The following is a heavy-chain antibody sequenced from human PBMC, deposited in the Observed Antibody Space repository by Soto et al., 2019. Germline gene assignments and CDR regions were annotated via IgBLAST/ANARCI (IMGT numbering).Heavy chain of an antibody. CDR3: VSDTLTPWRYYGLEI. CDR1: GFDSTEYA. CDR2: ISGSGATS. D-gene: IGHD5-18*01. V-gene: IGHV3-23*01. Sequence: KLLQSGGGFVQPGGSLGLSCAASGFDSTEYALSWVRQAPGKGLEWVSGISGSGATSYYADSVQGRFSISRDKSKNTVSLLINSLRADDTAVYFSVSDTLTPWRYYGLEIWGKGTTVTVSP. J-gene: IGHJ6*04.